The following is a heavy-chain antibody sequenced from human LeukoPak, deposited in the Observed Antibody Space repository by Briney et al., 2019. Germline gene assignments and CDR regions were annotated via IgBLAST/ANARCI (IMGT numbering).Heavy chain of an antibody. Sequence: LSGGSLRRSCGASGFTFSRNNMNWVRQAPGKGLEWVSYISSGSTTMYYADSVKGRFTISRDNAKNSLYLQMNSLRDEDTAVYYCARGNPGHYGMDVWGQGTTVTVSS. CDR1: GFTFSRNN. CDR2: ISSGSTTM. V-gene: IGHV3-48*02. CDR3: ARGNPGHYGMDV. J-gene: IGHJ6*02.